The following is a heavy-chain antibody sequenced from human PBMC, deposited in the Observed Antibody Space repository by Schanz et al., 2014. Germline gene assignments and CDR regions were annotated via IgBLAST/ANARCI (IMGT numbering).Heavy chain of an antibody. V-gene: IGHV1-69*02. CDR2: IIPILGIT. CDR3: ARGLQDERWLDLNEDIDV. Sequence: QVQLVQSGAEVMKPGSSVKVSCKASGGTFSSYTINWVRQAPGQGLEWMGRIIPILGITNVAQTFQDRVTITADKSTSTAYMELSSLRSEDTAVYYCARGLQDERWLDLNEDIDVGGKGTIVTVSS. CDR1: GGTFSSYT. J-gene: IGHJ3*01. D-gene: IGHD6-19*01.